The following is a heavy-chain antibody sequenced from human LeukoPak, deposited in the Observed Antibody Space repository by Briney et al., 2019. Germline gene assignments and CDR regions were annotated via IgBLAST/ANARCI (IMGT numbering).Heavy chain of an antibody. J-gene: IGHJ6*03. CDR2: IYYSGTT. V-gene: IGHV4-39*01. CDR3: ARQRADYFYHYMDV. Sequence: PSETLSLTCTVSGGSIDSSSYYWDWIRQPPGKGLEWLGNIYYSGTTFYTSSLKSRVTISTDMSKNQFSLRLTSVTAADTAVYYCARQRADYFYHYMDVRGKGTTVIVSS. CDR1: GGSIDSSSYY.